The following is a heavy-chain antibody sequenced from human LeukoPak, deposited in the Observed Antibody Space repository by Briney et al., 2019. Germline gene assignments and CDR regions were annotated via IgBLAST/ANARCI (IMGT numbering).Heavy chain of an antibody. CDR2: IYYSGST. D-gene: IGHD1-1*01. V-gene: IGHV4-59*01. CDR1: GGSISNYY. CDR3: ARTTGWFDP. J-gene: IGHJ5*02. Sequence: SETLSLTCTVSGGSISNYYWSWIRQPPGQGLQWIGYIYYSGSTNYNPSLKSRVIISVDTSKNQFSLKLSSVTAADTAVYYCARTTGWFDPWGQGTLVTVSS.